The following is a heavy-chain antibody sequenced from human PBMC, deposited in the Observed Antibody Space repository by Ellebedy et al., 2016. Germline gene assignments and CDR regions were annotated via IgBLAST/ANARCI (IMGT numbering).Heavy chain of an antibody. CDR3: RQGHYSHY. CDR2: ISGAGYTT. D-gene: IGHD2-21*01. V-gene: IGHV3-23*01. Sequence: GGSLRLXCAASGSTFSSYTMNWARRAPGKGLEWVATISGAGYTTFFADSVKGRFTISRDNSANKLYLQMSDLRPEDTALYYCRQGHYSHYWGQGTLVTVSS. J-gene: IGHJ4*02. CDR1: GSTFSSYT.